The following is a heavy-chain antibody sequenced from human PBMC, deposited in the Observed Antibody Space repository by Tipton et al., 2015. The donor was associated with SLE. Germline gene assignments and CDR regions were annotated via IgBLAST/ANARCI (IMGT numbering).Heavy chain of an antibody. CDR1: GGSISSGSYY. D-gene: IGHD1-26*01. J-gene: IGHJ4*02. V-gene: IGHV4-61*02. CDR2: IYTSGST. Sequence: TLSLTCTVSGGSISSGSYYWSWIRQPAGKGLEWIGRIYTSGSTNYNPPLKSRVTISVDTSKNQFSLKLSSVTAADTAVYYCAGREYGAMDYWGQGTLVTVSS. CDR3: AGREYGAMDY.